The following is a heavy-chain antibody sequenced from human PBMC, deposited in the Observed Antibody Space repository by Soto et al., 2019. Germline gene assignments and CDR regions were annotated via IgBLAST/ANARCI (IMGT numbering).Heavy chain of an antibody. CDR2: IDPSDSYT. CDR1: GYSFTSYC. Sequence: GESLKISCKGSGYSFTSYCISWVRQMPGKGLEWMGRIDPSDSYTNYSPSFQGHVTISADKSISTAYLQWSSLKASDTAMYYCARQEWEPGNRFDPWGQGTLVTVSS. CDR3: ARQEWEPGNRFDP. D-gene: IGHD1-26*01. J-gene: IGHJ5*02. V-gene: IGHV5-10-1*01.